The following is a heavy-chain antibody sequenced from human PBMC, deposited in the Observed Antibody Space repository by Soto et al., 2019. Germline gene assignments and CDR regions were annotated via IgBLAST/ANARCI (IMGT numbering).Heavy chain of an antibody. V-gene: IGHV4-31*03. D-gene: IGHD1-26*01. CDR2: IYYSGST. J-gene: IGHJ4*02. Sequence: QVQLQESGPGLVKPSQTLSLTCTVSGGSISSGGYYWSWIRQHPGKGLEWIGYIYYSGSTYYNPSLKSRVTRSVDTSKTQFSLKLSSVTAADTVVYYCARELVGATGALFYFWGQGTLVTVSS. CDR1: GGSISSGGYY. CDR3: ARELVGATGALFYF.